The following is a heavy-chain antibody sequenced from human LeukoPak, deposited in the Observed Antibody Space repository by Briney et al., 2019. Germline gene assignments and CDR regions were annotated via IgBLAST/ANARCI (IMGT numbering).Heavy chain of an antibody. D-gene: IGHD3-10*01. J-gene: IGHJ4*02. CDR1: GFAFSSCW. V-gene: IGHV3-7*03. CDR3: ATDSFGIFDY. Sequence: GGSLRLSCAASGFAFSSCWMNWVRQAPGKGLEWVAKIKEDGSEKYYVDSVKGRFTISRDNAENSLYLQMNSLRAEDTAVHYCATDSFGIFDYWGQGTLVTVSS. CDR2: IKEDGSEK.